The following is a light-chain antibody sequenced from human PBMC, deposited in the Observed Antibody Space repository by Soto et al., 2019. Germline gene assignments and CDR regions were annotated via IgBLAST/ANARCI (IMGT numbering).Light chain of an antibody. CDR2: SNN. V-gene: IGLV1-44*01. CDR1: SSDIGSNT. J-gene: IGLJ2*01. Sequence: QAVVTQPPSASGTPGQRVTISCSGSSSDIGSNTVNWYHQLPGTAPKLLIYSNNQRPSGVPHRFSGSKSGSSASLAISVLQSEDEADYYCAAWDDSLSGLVFGGGTKLTVL. CDR3: AAWDDSLSGLV.